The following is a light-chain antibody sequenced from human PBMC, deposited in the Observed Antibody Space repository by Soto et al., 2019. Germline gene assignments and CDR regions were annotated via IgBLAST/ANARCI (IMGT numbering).Light chain of an antibody. CDR2: GAS. CDR3: QQYYNWPPYT. V-gene: IGKV3-15*01. Sequence: EVVMTQSPATLSVSPGDRATLSCRGSQSVDTNVAWYQQKPGQAPRLLVHGASTRATGVPARFTGIGSGTDSTLTISGLQSDDFAVYYCQQYYNWPPYTFGQGTKLPIK. CDR1: QSVDTN. J-gene: IGKJ2*01.